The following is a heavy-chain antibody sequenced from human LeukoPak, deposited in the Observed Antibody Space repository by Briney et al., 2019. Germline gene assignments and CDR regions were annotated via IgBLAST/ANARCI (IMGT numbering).Heavy chain of an antibody. Sequence: ASVKVSCKASGYTFTSYGISWVRQAPGQGLEWMGWISAYNGNTNYAQKLQGRVTMTTDTSTSTAYMELRSLRSDDTAVYYCSRQWLVHDAFDIWGQGTMVTVSS. CDR2: ISAYNGNT. V-gene: IGHV1-18*01. CDR1: GYTFTSYG. J-gene: IGHJ3*02. CDR3: SRQWLVHDAFDI. D-gene: IGHD6-19*01.